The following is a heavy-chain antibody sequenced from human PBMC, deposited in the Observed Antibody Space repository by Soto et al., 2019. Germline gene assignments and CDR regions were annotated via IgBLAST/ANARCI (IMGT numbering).Heavy chain of an antibody. V-gene: IGHV3-11*01. J-gene: IGHJ4*02. CDR3: ARYLSGGALAQDLDY. CDR2: IDSRGRTL. CDR1: GFTFSDYS. D-gene: IGHD2-15*01. Sequence: PGGSLRLSCVASGFTFSDYSMSWIRQAPGKGLEWLAFIDSRGRTLSYADSVRGRFTISRDNAENSLYLQMDSLRAEDTALYFCARYLSGGALAQDLDYWGQGTQVTVSS.